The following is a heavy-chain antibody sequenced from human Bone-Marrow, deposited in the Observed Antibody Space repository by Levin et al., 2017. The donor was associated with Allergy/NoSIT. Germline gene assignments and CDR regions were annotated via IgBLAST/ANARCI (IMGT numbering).Heavy chain of an antibody. D-gene: IGHD3-9*01. CDR1: GFTFSSYA. Sequence: GGSLRLSCVASGFTFSSYAMSWVRQAPGKGLEWVSGISGIGSAVTSTYYADSVKGRFTISRDHSKNTLYLQMNSLRAEDTAVYYCARDSDWLFSYFEYWGPGTLVTVSS. V-gene: IGHV3-23*01. J-gene: IGHJ4*02. CDR3: ARDSDWLFSYFEY. CDR2: ISGIGSAVTST.